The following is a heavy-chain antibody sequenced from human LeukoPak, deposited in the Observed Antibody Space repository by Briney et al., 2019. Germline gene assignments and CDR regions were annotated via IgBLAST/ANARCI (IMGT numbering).Heavy chain of an antibody. CDR2: ISYDGSNK. CDR1: GFTFSSYG. CDR3: AKPWGLGYCSGGSCTQGAFDI. V-gene: IGHV3-30*18. J-gene: IGHJ3*02. Sequence: QTGGSLRLSCAASGFTFSSYGMHWVRQAPGKGLEWVAVISYDGSNKYYADSVKGRFTISRDNSKNTLYLQMNSLRAEDTAVYYCAKPWGLGYCSGGSCTQGAFDIWGQGTMVTVSS. D-gene: IGHD2-15*01.